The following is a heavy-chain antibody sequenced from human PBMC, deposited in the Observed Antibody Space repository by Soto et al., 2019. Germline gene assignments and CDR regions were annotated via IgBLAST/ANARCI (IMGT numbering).Heavy chain of an antibody. V-gene: IGHV3-23*01. CDR3: AKRRGAGGNFDY. D-gene: IGHD1-26*01. CDR2: VSIGGST. Sequence: LSCAASGFTFSSYAMGWVRQGPGKGLEWVAVVSIGGSTHYADSVRGRFTISRDNSKNTLSLQMNSLTAEDTAVYFCAKRRGAGGNFDYWGQGALVTVSS. J-gene: IGHJ4*02. CDR1: GFTFSSYA.